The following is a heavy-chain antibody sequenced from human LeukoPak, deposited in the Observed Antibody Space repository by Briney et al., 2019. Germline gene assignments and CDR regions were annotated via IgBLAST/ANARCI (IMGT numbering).Heavy chain of an antibody. J-gene: IGHJ4*02. CDR1: GFPVSSSF. Sequence: PGGSLRLSCAVSGFPVSSSFMSWVRQAPGKGLQSVSIMFSGGSTDYADSVRGRFSISRDSSQNTVSLQMNSLRVEDTAIYYCARGVGSGWPLDKWGQGTLVTVSS. CDR3: ARGVGSGWPLDK. V-gene: IGHV3-53*01. D-gene: IGHD6-19*01. CDR2: MFSGGST.